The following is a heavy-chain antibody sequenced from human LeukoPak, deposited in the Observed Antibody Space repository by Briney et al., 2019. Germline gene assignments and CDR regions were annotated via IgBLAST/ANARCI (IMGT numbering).Heavy chain of an antibody. D-gene: IGHD6-19*01. CDR1: GYTFTSYG. Sequence: GASVKVSCKASGYTFTSYGISWVRQAPGHGLEWMGWISAYNGNTNYAQKLQGRVTMTTDTSTSTAYMELRSLRSDDTAVYYCATNLWRPVAGTSWGQGTLVTVSS. J-gene: IGHJ4*02. CDR3: ATNLWRPVAGTS. V-gene: IGHV1-18*01. CDR2: ISAYNGNT.